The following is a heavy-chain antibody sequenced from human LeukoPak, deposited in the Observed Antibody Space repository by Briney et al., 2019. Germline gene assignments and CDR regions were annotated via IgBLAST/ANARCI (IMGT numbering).Heavy chain of an antibody. CDR1: GFTFSSYA. CDR2: ISSNGGST. Sequence: GGCLRLSCAASGFTFSSYAMHWVRQAPGKGLEYVSAISSNGGSTYYANSVKGRFTISRDNSKNTLYLQMGSLRAEDMAVYYCARLFAAVGATFLDYWGQGTLVTVSS. D-gene: IGHD1-26*01. CDR3: ARLFAAVGATFLDY. J-gene: IGHJ4*02. V-gene: IGHV3-64*01.